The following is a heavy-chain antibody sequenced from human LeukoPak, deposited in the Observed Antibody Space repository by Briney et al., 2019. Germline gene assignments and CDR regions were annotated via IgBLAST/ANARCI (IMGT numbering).Heavy chain of an antibody. J-gene: IGHJ4*02. CDR1: GGSISSYY. D-gene: IGHD4-23*01. CDR3: ATLTTVVTAYYFDY. V-gene: IGHV4-4*09. CDR2: IYHSGST. Sequence: SETLSLTCTVSGGSISSYYWSWIRQPPGKGLEWIGYIYHSGSTVYNPSLKSRVTISVDTSKSQFSLKLTSVTAADTAVYYCATLTTVVTAYYFDYWGQGTLVTVSS.